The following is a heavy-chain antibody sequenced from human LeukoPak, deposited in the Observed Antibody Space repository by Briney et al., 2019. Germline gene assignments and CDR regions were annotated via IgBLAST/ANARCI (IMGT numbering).Heavy chain of an antibody. CDR1: GYTFTSYD. D-gene: IGHD2-15*01. CDR2: MNPNSGNT. Sequence: ASVKVSCKASGYTFTSYDINCVRQATGQGLEWMGWMNPNSGNTGYAQKFQGRVTMTRNTSISTAYMELSSLRSEDTAVYYCARGGYCSGGSCYSQWFDPWGQGTLVTVSS. J-gene: IGHJ5*02. V-gene: IGHV1-8*01. CDR3: ARGGYCSGGSCYSQWFDP.